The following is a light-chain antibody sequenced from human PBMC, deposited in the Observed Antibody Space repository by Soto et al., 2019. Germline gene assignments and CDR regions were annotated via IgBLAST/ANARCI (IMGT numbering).Light chain of an antibody. V-gene: IGKV3-11*01. CDR2: DAS. CDR3: QHRSSWH. Sequence: IVLTQSPATLSLSPGERATLSCRASQSISSYLAWYQQKPGQAPRLLIYDASSRATGIPARFSGSGSGTDFTLTISSLDPEDFAVYYCQHRSSWHFGQGTRLEIK. J-gene: IGKJ5*01. CDR1: QSISSY.